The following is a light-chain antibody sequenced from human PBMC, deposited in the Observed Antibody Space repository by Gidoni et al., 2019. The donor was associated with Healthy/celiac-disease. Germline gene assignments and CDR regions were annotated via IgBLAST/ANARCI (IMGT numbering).Light chain of an antibody. V-gene: IGKV3-15*01. CDR1: QSVSSN. Sequence: EIVMTQSPATLSVSPGERATLSCRASQSVSSNLAWYQQKPGQAPRLLIYGASTRATGIPARFSGSGSGTEFTLTISSLQSEDFAVYYCQQYNNWPPGVTFXXXTKVEIK. CDR2: GAS. J-gene: IGKJ1*01. CDR3: QQYNNWPPGVT.